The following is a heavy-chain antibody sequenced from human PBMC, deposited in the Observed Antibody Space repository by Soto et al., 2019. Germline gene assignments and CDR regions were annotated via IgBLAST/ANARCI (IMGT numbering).Heavy chain of an antibody. D-gene: IGHD3-16*01. CDR3: VKGSAAYRPYYFDY. J-gene: IGHJ4*02. V-gene: IGHV3-23*01. Sequence: EVQLLESGGGLVQPGGSLRLSCAASGFMFNNYAMSWVRQAPGKGLEWVSAISDGGGSTYYADSVKGRFTISRDNSKSTLCLQMSSLRAEDTALYYCVKGSAAYRPYYFDYWGQGALVTVSS. CDR2: ISDGGGST. CDR1: GFMFNNYA.